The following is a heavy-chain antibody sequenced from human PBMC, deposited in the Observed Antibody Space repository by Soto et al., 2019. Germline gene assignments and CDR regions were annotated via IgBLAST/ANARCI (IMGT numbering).Heavy chain of an antibody. CDR1: GYTFTSYG. J-gene: IGHJ5*02. V-gene: IGHV1-3*01. Sequence: PSVKVSFKASGYTFTSYGIHWVRQAPGQRLEWMGWINAANGDTKYSPKFQGRVTITRDTSASTAYMELSSLRSEDTAVYYCVRRHVSATGIDWFDPWGQGTLVTVSS. CDR2: INAANGDT. D-gene: IGHD6-13*01. CDR3: VRRHVSATGIDWFDP.